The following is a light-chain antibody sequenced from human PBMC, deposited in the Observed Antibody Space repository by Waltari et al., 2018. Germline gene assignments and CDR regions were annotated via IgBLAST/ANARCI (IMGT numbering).Light chain of an antibody. CDR2: KVS. J-gene: IGKJ2*01. Sequence: DVVLTQSPLSLPVTLGQPASISCRSSQSLVYSDGNTYLNWYQQTPGQSPRRLIYKVSSRDSGVPDRFSGSGSGTDFILKISRVEAEDVGVYYCMHGTHWPPVYTFGQGTKLEIK. CDR3: MHGTHWPPVYT. V-gene: IGKV2-30*01. CDR1: QSLVYSDGNTY.